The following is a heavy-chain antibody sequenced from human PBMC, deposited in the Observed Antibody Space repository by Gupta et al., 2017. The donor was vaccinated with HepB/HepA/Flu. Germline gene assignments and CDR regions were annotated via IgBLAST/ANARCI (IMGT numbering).Heavy chain of an antibody. CDR3: ARGYSLDSFDI. D-gene: IGHD2-15*01. CDR1: GFSFSPYS. J-gene: IGHJ3*02. Sequence: EVQLVESGGGLVRPGGSLRLSCAASGFSFSPYSMKRVRQAPGKGLEWVSPISSSSSNIYYGNSVKGRFTISRDNANNSLYLQMDSLRVEDTAVYYCARGYSLDSFDIWGQGTMVTVSS. CDR2: ISSSSSNI. V-gene: IGHV3-21*02.